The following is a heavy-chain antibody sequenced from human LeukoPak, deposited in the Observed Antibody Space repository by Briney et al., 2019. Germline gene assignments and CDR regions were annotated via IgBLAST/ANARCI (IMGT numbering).Heavy chain of an antibody. CDR3: ARADSNIAARRIGFDY. D-gene: IGHD6-6*01. Sequence: PGGSLRLSCAGSGFTFSDFTINWVRQAPGKGLEWVSCVGGSSDTYMYYADSVKGRFTISRDNAKNSLYLQMNSLRAGDTALYYCARADSNIAARRIGFDYWGQGTLVTVSS. V-gene: IGHV3-21*01. CDR1: GFTFSDFT. J-gene: IGHJ4*02. CDR2: VGGSSDTYM.